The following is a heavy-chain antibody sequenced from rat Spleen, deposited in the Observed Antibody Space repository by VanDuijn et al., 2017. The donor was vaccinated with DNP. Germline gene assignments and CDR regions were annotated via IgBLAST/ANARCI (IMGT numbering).Heavy chain of an antibody. V-gene: IGHV5-7*01. CDR1: GFSFSDFD. D-gene: IGHD5-1*01. CDR2: ITYDGSST. Sequence: EVQLVESGGGLVQPGRSMKLSCAASGFSFSDFDMAWVRQAPKKGLEWVATITYDGSSTYYRDSVRGRFTISRDNAKSILYLQLDSLRSEDTATYYCSAELGGYWGQGVMVAVSS. CDR3: SAELGGY. J-gene: IGHJ2*01.